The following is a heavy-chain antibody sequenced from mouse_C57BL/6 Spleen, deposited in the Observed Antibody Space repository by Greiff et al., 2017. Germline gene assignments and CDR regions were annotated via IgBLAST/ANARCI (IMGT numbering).Heavy chain of an antibody. CDR3: ASRDGYPAWFAY. CDR2: IHPNSGST. Sequence: VQLKQPGAELVKPGASVKLSCKASGYTFTNYWMHWVKQRPGQGLEWIGMIHPNSGSTNYNQKFKSKATLTVDKSSSTAYMQRSSLTSEDAAVYCAASRDGYPAWFAYGGRGKRVTVSA. D-gene: IGHD2-3*01. J-gene: IGHJ3*01. CDR1: GYTFTNYW. V-gene: IGHV1-64*01.